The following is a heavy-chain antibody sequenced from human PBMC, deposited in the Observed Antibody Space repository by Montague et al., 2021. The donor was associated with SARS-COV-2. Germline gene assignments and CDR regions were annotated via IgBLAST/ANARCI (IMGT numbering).Heavy chain of an antibody. CDR3: ARDFDY. Sequence: SETLSLTCTVSGGSISSYYWSWIRQPPGKGLEWIGYMYYSGSTKYNPSFKSRVTLSVDTSKNQFSLKLSSVTAADTAVYYCARDFDYWGQGTLVTVSS. J-gene: IGHJ4*02. CDR1: GGSISSYY. CDR2: MYYSGST. V-gene: IGHV4-59*13.